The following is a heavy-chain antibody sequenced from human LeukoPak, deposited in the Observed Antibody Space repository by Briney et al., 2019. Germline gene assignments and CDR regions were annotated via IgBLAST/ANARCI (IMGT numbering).Heavy chain of an antibody. CDR2: ISGSGGIT. CDR3: AREVVVVAEGYMDV. J-gene: IGHJ6*03. D-gene: IGHD2-15*01. V-gene: IGHV3-23*01. CDR1: GFTFSSYA. Sequence: GGSLRLSCAASGFTFSSYAMSWVRQAPGKGLEWVSSISGSGGITYYADSVKGRFTISRDNSKNTLYLQMNSLRAEDTAVYYCAREVVVVAEGYMDVWGKGTTVTVSS.